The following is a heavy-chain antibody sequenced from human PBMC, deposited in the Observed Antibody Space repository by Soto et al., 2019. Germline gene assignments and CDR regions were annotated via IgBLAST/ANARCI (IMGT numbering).Heavy chain of an antibody. Sequence: ASVKVSCKASGGTFSSYAISWVRQAPGQGLEWMGGIIPIFGTANYAQKFQGRVTITADESTSTAYMGLSSLRSEDTAVYYCASSTRDGYNSGYFDYWGQGTLVTVSS. CDR2: IIPIFGTA. CDR1: GGTFSSYA. CDR3: ASSTRDGYNSGYFDY. V-gene: IGHV1-69*13. D-gene: IGHD5-12*01. J-gene: IGHJ4*02.